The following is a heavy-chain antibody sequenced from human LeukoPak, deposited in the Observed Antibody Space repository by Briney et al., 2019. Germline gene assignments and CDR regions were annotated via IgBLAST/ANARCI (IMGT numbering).Heavy chain of an antibody. Sequence: PGGSLRLSCAASGFTFSNYAMSWVRQAPGKGLEWVSSISSSGGGTYYADSVKGRFTISRDNAKNSLYLQMNSLRAEDTAVYYCARIRYYYDSSGYYYPYYFDYWGQGTLVTVSS. J-gene: IGHJ4*02. CDR3: ARIRYYYDSSGYYYPYYFDY. CDR2: ISSSGGGT. CDR1: GFTFSNYA. V-gene: IGHV3-23*01. D-gene: IGHD3-22*01.